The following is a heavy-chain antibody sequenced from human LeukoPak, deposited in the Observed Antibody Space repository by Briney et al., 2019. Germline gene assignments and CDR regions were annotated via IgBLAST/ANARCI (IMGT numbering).Heavy chain of an antibody. D-gene: IGHD5-12*01. CDR3: AREFTGYGNTDY. CDR1: GFSLSMYW. Sequence: RGSLRLSCTAAGFSLSMYWMSWVRQAPGKGLEWVANIRSDGVEKYYVDSVRGRFTISTDTAKNTLYLQMNSLRADDTAVYYCAREFTGYGNTDYWGQGTLVTVSS. J-gene: IGHJ4*02. CDR2: IRSDGVEK. V-gene: IGHV3-7*03.